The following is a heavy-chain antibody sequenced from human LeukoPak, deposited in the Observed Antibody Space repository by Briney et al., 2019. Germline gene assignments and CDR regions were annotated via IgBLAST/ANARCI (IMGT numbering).Heavy chain of an antibody. Sequence: GSLRLSCAASGFTFSNYWMRWVRQAPGKGLEWVAHINQDGSEEHYMDSVKARFIISRDNAKNSLSLQMDSLRAEDTAVYYCVRDGGVSGYDLLDYWGQGTLVTVSS. V-gene: IGHV3-7*01. CDR2: INQDGSEE. CDR3: VRDGGVSGYDLLDY. J-gene: IGHJ4*02. D-gene: IGHD5-12*01. CDR1: GFTFSNYW.